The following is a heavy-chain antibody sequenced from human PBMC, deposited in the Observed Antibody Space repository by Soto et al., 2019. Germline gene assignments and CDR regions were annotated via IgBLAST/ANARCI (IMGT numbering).Heavy chain of an antibody. J-gene: IGHJ3*01. D-gene: IGHD2-15*01. CDR2: IFHGGTT. V-gene: IGHV4-38-2*02. CDR3: ARARWYDAFDV. CDR1: SFCISSGNS. Sequence: SETLSLTSSLSSFCISSGNSWALIRKPPGKGLEWIGSIFHGGTTYCNPSLKSRVTISVDMSKNHFSLKLNYVTAADTAVYYCARARWYDAFDVWGQGTVVTVSS.